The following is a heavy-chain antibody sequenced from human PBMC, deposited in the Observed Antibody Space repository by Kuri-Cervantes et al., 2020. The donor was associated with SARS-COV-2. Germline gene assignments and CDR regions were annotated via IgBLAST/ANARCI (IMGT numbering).Heavy chain of an antibody. CDR3: AKDPQLGDAFDI. J-gene: IGHJ3*02. V-gene: IGHV3-9*01. Sequence: SLKISCAASGFTFDDYAMHWVRQAPGKGLEWVSGISWNSGSIGYADSVKGRSTISRDNAKNSLYMQMNSLRAEDTAVYYCAKDPQLGDAFDIWGQGTMVTVSS. D-gene: IGHD6-6*01. CDR2: ISWNSGSI. CDR1: GFTFDDYA.